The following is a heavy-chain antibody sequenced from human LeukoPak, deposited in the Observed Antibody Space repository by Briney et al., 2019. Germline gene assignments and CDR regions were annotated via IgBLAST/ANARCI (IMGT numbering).Heavy chain of an antibody. J-gene: IGHJ2*01. D-gene: IGHD3-16*02. V-gene: IGHV1-46*01. Sequence: ASGKVSCKASGYTFTTKYIHWVRQAPGQGLDWKGMIDPSGGSTTYAQKFQGRVTMTRDTSTSTVYMELSGLRSEDTALYYCATAGGIIEFFDLWGRGTLVTVSS. CDR1: GYTFTTKY. CDR2: IDPSGGST. CDR3: ATAGGIIEFFDL.